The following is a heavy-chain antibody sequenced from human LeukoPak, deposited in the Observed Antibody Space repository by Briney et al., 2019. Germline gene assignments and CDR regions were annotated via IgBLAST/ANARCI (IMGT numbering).Heavy chain of an antibody. CDR2: IIPIFGTA. D-gene: IGHD5-24*01. V-gene: IGHV1-69*05. CDR3: ARVDGYNDY. Sequence: SVKVSCKASGGTFSSYATSWVRQAPGQGLEWMGRIIPIFGTANYAQKFQGRGTITTDESTSTAYMELSSLRSEDTAVCYCARVDGYNDYWGQGTLVTVSS. J-gene: IGHJ4*02. CDR1: GGTFSSYA.